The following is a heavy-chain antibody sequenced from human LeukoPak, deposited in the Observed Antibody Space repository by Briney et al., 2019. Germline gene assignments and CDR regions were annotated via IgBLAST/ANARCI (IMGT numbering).Heavy chain of an antibody. CDR2: INPNSGGT. CDR1: GYTFTGYY. CDR3: ARDLVYYDSSGYPDY. V-gene: IGHV1-2*02. D-gene: IGHD3-22*01. Sequence: ASVKVSCKASGYTFTGYYMHWVRQAPGQGLEWMGWINPNSGGTNYEQKFQGRVTMTRDTSISTAYMELSRLRSDDTAVYYCARDLVYYDSSGYPDYWGQGTLVTVSS. J-gene: IGHJ4*02.